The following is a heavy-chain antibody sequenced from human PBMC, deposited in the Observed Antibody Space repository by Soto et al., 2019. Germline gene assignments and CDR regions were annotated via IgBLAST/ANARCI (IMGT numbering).Heavy chain of an antibody. V-gene: IGHV1-69*01. CDR3: ASYYCGSGSYYPEKFDY. D-gene: IGHD3-10*01. J-gene: IGHJ4*02. Sequence: VQLVQSGAEVKKPGSSVKVSCKASGGTFSSYAISWVRQAPGQGLEWMGGIIPIFGTANYAQKFQGRVTITADESTSTAYMELSSLRSEDTAVYYWASYYCGSGSYYPEKFDYWGQGTLVTVSS. CDR2: IIPIFGTA. CDR1: GGTFSSYA.